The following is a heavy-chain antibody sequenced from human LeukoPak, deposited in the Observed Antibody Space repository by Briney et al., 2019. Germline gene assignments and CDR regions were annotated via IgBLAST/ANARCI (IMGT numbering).Heavy chain of an antibody. CDR3: ARSWSSWDAFDI. V-gene: IGHV3-48*01. CDR1: GFAFDTYS. CDR2: TSSGSSTI. D-gene: IGHD3-3*01. J-gene: IGHJ3*02. Sequence: GGSLRLSCVAYGFAFDTYSMNWVRQAPGKGLEWLSYTSSGSSTIYYADSVKGRFTISRDNAKNSLYLQMNSLGAEDTAVYYCARSWSSWDAFDIWGQGTMVTVSS.